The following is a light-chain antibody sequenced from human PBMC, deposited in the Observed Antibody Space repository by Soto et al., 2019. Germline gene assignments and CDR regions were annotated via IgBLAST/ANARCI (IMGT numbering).Light chain of an antibody. J-gene: IGLJ2*01. CDR1: SSDVVGYDY. Sequence: QSALTQPASVSGSPGQSITISCTGTSSDVVGYDYVSWYQQHPGKAPKLMIYDVTDRPSGVSSRFSGSKSGNTASLTISGLQADDESDYYCTSYTTSSTVVFGGGTKLTVL. CDR2: DVT. CDR3: TSYTTSSTVV. V-gene: IGLV2-14*01.